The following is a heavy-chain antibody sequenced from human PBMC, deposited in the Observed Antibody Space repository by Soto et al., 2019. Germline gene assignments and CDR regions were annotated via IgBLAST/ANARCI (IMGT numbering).Heavy chain of an antibody. CDR1: GGTFSRNT. CDR3: ARGETYSSSPFLFDY. CDR2: IIPILGIA. V-gene: IGHV1-69*02. J-gene: IGHJ4*02. Sequence: GASVKVSCNDSGGTFSRNTSRWVRQAPGQGLEWKGRIIPILGIANYAQKLQGRVTITADKSTSTAYMELSSLRSEDTAVYYCARGETYSSSPFLFDYWGQGTLVTVSS. D-gene: IGHD6-13*01.